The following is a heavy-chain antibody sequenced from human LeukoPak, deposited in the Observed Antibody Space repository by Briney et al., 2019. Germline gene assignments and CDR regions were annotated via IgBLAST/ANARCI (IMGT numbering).Heavy chain of an antibody. D-gene: IGHD3-3*01. CDR1: GYTFTSYY. CDR3: AQKFWSGYSAFDY. J-gene: IGHJ4*02. CDR2: INPSGGST. Sequence: ASVKVSCKASGYTFTSYYMHWVRQAPGQGLEWMGIINPSGGSTSYAQKFQGRVTMTRDTSISTAYMELSRLRSDDTAVYYCAQKFWSGYSAFDYWGQGTLVTVSS. V-gene: IGHV1-46*01.